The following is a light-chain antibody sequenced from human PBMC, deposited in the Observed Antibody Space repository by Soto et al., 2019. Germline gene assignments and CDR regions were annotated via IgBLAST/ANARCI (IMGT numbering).Light chain of an antibody. CDR3: QQSYSTVWT. V-gene: IGKV1-39*01. Sequence: DIQMTQSPTSQSASVGDRVTITCRASQSISSYLNWYQQKPGKAPKLLIYAASSLQSGVPSRFSGSGSGTDFTLTISSLQPEDFATYYCQQSYSTVWTFGQGTKVDIK. CDR1: QSISSY. CDR2: AAS. J-gene: IGKJ1*01.